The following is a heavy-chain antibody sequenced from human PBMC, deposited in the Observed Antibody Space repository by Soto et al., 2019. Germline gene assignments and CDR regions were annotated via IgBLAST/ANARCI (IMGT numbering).Heavy chain of an antibody. Sequence: PGGSLRLSCAASGFTFSSFDMNWVRQAPGRGLEWVAYITSSSDTIYYSDSVKGRFTISRDNGKNSLFLQMNSLRVEDTAVYYCPTPYYYDSSGPPAFWGQGTLVTVSS. CDR3: PTPYYYDSSGPPAF. V-gene: IGHV3-48*01. J-gene: IGHJ4*02. CDR1: GFTFSSFD. D-gene: IGHD3-22*01. CDR2: ITSSSDTI.